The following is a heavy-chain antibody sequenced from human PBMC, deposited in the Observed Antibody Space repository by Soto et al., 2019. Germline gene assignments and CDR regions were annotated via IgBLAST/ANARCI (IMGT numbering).Heavy chain of an antibody. Sequence: SVKVSCKASGYTFTSYGISWVRQAPGQGLEWMGGIIPIFGTANYAQKFQGRVTITADESTSTAYMELSSLRSEDTAVYYCARFRDTAMVTDYYYYGMDVWGQGXTVTVSS. CDR2: IIPIFGTA. CDR3: ARFRDTAMVTDYYYYGMDV. D-gene: IGHD5-18*01. CDR1: GYTFTSYG. V-gene: IGHV1-69*13. J-gene: IGHJ6*02.